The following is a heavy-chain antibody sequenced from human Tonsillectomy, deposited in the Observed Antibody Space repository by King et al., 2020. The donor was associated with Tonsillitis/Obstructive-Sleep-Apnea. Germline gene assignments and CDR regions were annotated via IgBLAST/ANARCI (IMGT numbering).Heavy chain of an antibody. D-gene: IGHD6-19*01. CDR2: INNGGKT. J-gene: IGHJ4*02. V-gene: IGHV3-48*03. CDR3: VREGVSGWSTYYFDY. CDR1: EFSFTNYE. Sequence: VQLVESGGGLVQPGGSLRLSCAASEFSFTNYEMSWVRQAPGKGLEWVSYINNGGKTYYADSVKGRFTISRDNAKSSLFLQMSSLRAEDTAVYYCVREGVSGWSTYYFDYWGPGTLVTVSS.